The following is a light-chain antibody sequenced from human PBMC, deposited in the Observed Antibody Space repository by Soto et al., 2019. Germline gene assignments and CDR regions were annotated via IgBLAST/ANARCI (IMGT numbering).Light chain of an antibody. Sequence: EIVLTQSPATLSLSPGERATLSCRARQSVSSYLAWYQQKPGQAPRLLIYDASNRATGIPARFSGSGSGTDFTLTISSLEPEDFAVYYCQQRSNFLTFGQGTRLEIK. J-gene: IGKJ5*01. CDR3: QQRSNFLT. CDR2: DAS. CDR1: QSVSSY. V-gene: IGKV3-11*01.